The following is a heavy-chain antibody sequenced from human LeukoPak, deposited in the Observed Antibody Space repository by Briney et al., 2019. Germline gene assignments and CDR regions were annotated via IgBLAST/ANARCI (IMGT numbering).Heavy chain of an antibody. CDR3: ARASAGCGGTCPFDS. Sequence: SETLSLTCDVSGASISGYWWSWIRQPAGKGLEWIGRMYTDGDTNYNPALKSRVTVSVDTSKNLFSLKLISVTAADTAVYYCARASAGCGGTCPFDSWGQGTLVTVSS. CDR1: GASISGYW. J-gene: IGHJ4*02. CDR2: MYTDGDT. D-gene: IGHD2-15*01. V-gene: IGHV4-4*07.